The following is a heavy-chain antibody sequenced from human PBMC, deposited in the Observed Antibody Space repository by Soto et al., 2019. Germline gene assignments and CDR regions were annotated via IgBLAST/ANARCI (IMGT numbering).Heavy chain of an antibody. CDR2: ISGSGGST. D-gene: IGHD2-15*01. J-gene: IGHJ3*02. CDR1: GFTFSSYA. V-gene: IGHV3-23*01. Sequence: GGSLRLSCAASGFTFSSYAMSWVRQAPGKGLEWVSAISGSGGSTYYADSVKGRFTISRDNSKNTLYLQMNSLRAEDTAVYYCAKDLKVVVAPYRRDAFDIWGQGTMVTVSS. CDR3: AKDLKVVVAPYRRDAFDI.